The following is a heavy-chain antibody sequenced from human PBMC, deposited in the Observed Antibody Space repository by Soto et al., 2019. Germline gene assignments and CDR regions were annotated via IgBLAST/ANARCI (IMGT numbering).Heavy chain of an antibody. V-gene: IGHV5-51*01. J-gene: IGHJ6*02. D-gene: IGHD2-2*01. Sequence: GESLKISCKGSGYSFTSYWIGWVRQMPGKGLEWMGIIYPGDSDTRYSPSFQGQVTISADKSISTAYLQWSSLKASDTAMYYCARSDIVVVPAAMLMKDYYYGMDVWGQGTKVTVSS. CDR1: GYSFTSYW. CDR3: ARSDIVVVPAAMLMKDYYYGMDV. CDR2: IYPGDSDT.